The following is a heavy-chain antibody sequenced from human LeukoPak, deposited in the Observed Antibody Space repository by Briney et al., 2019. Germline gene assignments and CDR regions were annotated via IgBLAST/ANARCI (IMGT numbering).Heavy chain of an antibody. J-gene: IGHJ4*02. Sequence: PSETLSLTCAVYGGSFSGYYWSWIRQPSGKGLEWIGEINHSGSTNYNPSLKSRVTISVDTSKNQFSLKLSSVTAADTAVYYCASAYSSSSRDVDYWGQGTLVTVSS. CDR1: GGSFSGYY. CDR2: INHSGST. CDR3: ASAYSSSSRDVDY. D-gene: IGHD6-6*01. V-gene: IGHV4-34*01.